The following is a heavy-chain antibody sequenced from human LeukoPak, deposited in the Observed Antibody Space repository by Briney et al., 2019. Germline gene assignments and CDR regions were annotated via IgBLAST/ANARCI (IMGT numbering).Heavy chain of an antibody. CDR3: ATNTSSWSFDY. CDR2: ISGSGAGT. D-gene: IGHD6-13*01. Sequence: PGGSLRLSCAASGFTFSSYAMSWVRQAPGKGVEWVSAISGSGAGTYYADSVKGRFTISRDNSKNTLYLQMHSLRAEDTAVYYCATNTSSWSFDYWGQGTLVTVSS. J-gene: IGHJ4*02. CDR1: GFTFSSYA. V-gene: IGHV3-23*01.